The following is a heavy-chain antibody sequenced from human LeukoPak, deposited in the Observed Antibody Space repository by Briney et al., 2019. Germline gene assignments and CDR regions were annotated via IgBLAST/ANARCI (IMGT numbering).Heavy chain of an antibody. Sequence: PGRSLRLSCAASGXTFSSYGVHWVRQAPGKGLEWVAVIWYDGSNKYYADSVKGRLTISRDNSKNTLYLQMNSLRAEDTAVYYCARDSYGMDVWGQGTTVTVSS. CDR3: ARDSYGMDV. CDR2: IWYDGSNK. V-gene: IGHV3-33*01. CDR1: GXTFSSYG. J-gene: IGHJ6*02.